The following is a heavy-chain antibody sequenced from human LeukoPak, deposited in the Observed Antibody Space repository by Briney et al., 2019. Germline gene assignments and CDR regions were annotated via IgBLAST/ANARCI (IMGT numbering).Heavy chain of an antibody. CDR1: GFTFSNAW. Sequence: GGSLRLSCAASGFTFSNAWMSWVRQAPGKGLEWVGRIKSKTDGGTTDYAAPVKGRLTISRDDSKNTLYLQMNSLKTEDTAVYYCTTLLRGYSYGFSFDYWGQGTLVTVSS. CDR2: IKSKTDGGTT. V-gene: IGHV3-15*01. D-gene: IGHD5-18*01. CDR3: TTLLRGYSYGFSFDY. J-gene: IGHJ4*02.